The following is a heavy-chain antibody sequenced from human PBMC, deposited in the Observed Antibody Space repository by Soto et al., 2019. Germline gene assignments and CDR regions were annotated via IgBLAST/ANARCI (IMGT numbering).Heavy chain of an antibody. CDR1: GFTFSNAW. CDR2: IKSKTDGGTT. CDR3: TTRVRDNYYDSSGYMYYYYGMDV. V-gene: IGHV3-15*07. Sequence: GGSLRLSCAASGFTFSNAWMNWVRQAPGKGLEWVGRIKSKTDGGTTDYAAPVKGRFTISRDDSKNTLYLQMNSLKTEDTAVYYCTTRVRDNYYDSSGYMYYYYGMDVWGQGTTVTVSS. J-gene: IGHJ6*02. D-gene: IGHD3-22*01.